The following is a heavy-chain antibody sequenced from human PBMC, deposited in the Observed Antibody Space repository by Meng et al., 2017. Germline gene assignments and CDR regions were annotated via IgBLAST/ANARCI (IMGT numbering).Heavy chain of an antibody. V-gene: IGHV3-23*01. CDR1: GFTFSSYA. J-gene: IGHJ4*02. CDR3: AKDTPYCSGGSCDGDY. D-gene: IGHD2-15*01. Sequence: GGSLRLSCAASGFTFSSYAMSWARQAPGKGLEWVSAISGSGGSTYYADSVKGRFTISRDNSKNTLYLQMNSLRAEDTAVYYCAKDTPYCSGGSCDGDYWGQGTLVTVSS. CDR2: ISGSGGST.